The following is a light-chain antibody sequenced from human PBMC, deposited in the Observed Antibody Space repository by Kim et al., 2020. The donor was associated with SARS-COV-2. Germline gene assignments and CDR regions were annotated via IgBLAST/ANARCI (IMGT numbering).Light chain of an antibody. CDR2: SAF. J-gene: IGKJ4*01. Sequence: IQLTQSPSSLSASVGDTVTITCRASQGISSNLAWYQQRPGKAPSLLIYSAFTLHSGVPSRFSSSGSGTDFTLTITSLQPEDFATYHCQQHHSFPLTFGGGTKVDIK. CDR3: QQHHSFPLT. V-gene: IGKV1-9*01. CDR1: QGISSN.